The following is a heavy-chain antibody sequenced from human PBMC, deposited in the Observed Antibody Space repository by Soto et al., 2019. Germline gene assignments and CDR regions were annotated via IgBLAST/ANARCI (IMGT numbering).Heavy chain of an antibody. CDR1: GFTFSDYY. Sequence: GGSLRLSCAASGFTFSDYYMSWIRQAPGKGLEWVSYISSSGSTIYYADSVKGRFTISRDNAKNSLYLQMNSLRAEDTAVYYCARALPEDYDFWSGYYKVPQLVGAFDIWGQGTMVTVSS. CDR3: ARALPEDYDFWSGYYKVPQLVGAFDI. V-gene: IGHV3-11*01. J-gene: IGHJ3*02. CDR2: ISSSGSTI. D-gene: IGHD3-3*01.